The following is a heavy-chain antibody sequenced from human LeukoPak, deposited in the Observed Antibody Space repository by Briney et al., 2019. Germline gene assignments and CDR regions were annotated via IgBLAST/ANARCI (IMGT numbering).Heavy chain of an antibody. CDR3: AQDLYGSGSYDY. J-gene: IGHJ4*02. D-gene: IGHD3-10*01. V-gene: IGHV3-66*01. Sequence: PGGSLRLSRAASGFTVSSNYMSWVRQAPGKGLEWVSVIYSGGSTYYADSVKGRFTISRDNSKNTLYLQMNSLRAEDTAVYYCAQDLYGSGSYDYWGQGTLVTVSS. CDR1: GFTVSSNY. CDR2: IYSGGST.